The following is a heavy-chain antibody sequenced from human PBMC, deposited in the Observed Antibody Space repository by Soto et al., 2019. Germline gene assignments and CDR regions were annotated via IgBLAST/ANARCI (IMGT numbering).Heavy chain of an antibody. V-gene: IGHV3-30*18. Sequence: PGGSLRLSCAASGFTFSNYGMHWVRQAPDKGLEWVSFISYDGSNKYYADSVKGRFTISRDNSKNTLYLQMNSLRAEDTAVYYCAKDLRGYLDYWGQGTLVTVSS. CDR1: GFTFSNYG. CDR3: AKDLRGYLDY. CDR2: ISYDGSNK. J-gene: IGHJ4*02.